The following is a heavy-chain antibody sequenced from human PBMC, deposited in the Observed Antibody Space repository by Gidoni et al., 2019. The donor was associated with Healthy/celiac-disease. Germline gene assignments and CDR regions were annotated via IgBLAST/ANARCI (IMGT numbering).Heavy chain of an antibody. Sequence: VQLVESGGGVVQPGRALRLSCAASGFTFSSHGRHGVRQAPGKGLEWVAVISYDGSNKYYADSVKGRFTISRDNSKNTLYLQMNSLRAEDTAVYDCAKDPLRRRRDGYNDMYYFDYWGQGTLVTVSS. V-gene: IGHV3-30*18. D-gene: IGHD5-12*01. J-gene: IGHJ4*02. CDR3: AKDPLRRRRDGYNDMYYFDY. CDR1: GFTFSSHG. CDR2: ISYDGSNK.